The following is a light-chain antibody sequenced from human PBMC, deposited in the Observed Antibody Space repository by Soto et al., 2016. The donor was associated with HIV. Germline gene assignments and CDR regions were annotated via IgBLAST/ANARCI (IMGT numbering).Light chain of an antibody. CDR2: GKN. CDR1: SLRSYY. V-gene: IGLV3-19*01. J-gene: IGLJ1*01. CDR3: NSRDSSGDHLSV. Sequence: SSELTQDPAVSVALGQTVTITCQGDSLRSYYASWYQQKPGQAPVLVMYGKNNRPTGIPDRFSGSYSGDTASLTITGAQADDEADYCCNSRDSSGDHLSVFGSGTKVTVL.